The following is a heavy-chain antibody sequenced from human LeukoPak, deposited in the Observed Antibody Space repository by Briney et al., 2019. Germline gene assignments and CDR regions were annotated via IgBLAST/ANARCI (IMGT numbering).Heavy chain of an antibody. CDR2: ISYDGSNK. Sequence: PGGSLRLSCAASGFTFSSYPMHWVRQAPGKGLDWVAVISYDGSNKYYADSVKGRFTISRDNSKNTLYLQMNSLRAEDTAVYFCARGGPVITNDFEYWGQGTLVTVSS. CDR1: GFTFSSYP. V-gene: IGHV3-30-3*01. J-gene: IGHJ4*02. D-gene: IGHD3-22*01. CDR3: ARGGPVITNDFEY.